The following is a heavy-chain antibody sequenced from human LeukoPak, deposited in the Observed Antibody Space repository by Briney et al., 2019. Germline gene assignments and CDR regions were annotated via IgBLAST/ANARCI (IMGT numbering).Heavy chain of an antibody. Sequence: SETLSLTCAVSGGSISSGGYSWSWIRQPPGEGLEWIGYIYHSGSTYYNPSLKSRVTISVDRSKNQFSLKLSSVTAADTAVYYCARAPISGYSDYWGQGTLVTVSS. CDR3: ARAPISGYSDY. CDR1: GGSISSGGYS. V-gene: IGHV4-30-2*01. D-gene: IGHD3-22*01. J-gene: IGHJ4*02. CDR2: IYHSGST.